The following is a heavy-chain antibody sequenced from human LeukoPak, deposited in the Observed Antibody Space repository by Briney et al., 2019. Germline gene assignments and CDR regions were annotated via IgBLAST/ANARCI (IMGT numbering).Heavy chain of an antibody. CDR1: GGCISSYY. Sequence: SETLSLTCTVSGGCISSYYWSWIRQPPGKGLEWIGYIYHSGSTYYNPSLKSRVTISVDRSKNQFSLKLSSVTAADTAVYYCARVLKDWFDPWGQGTLVTVSS. CDR2: IYHSGST. J-gene: IGHJ5*02. V-gene: IGHV4-59*12. D-gene: IGHD2/OR15-2a*01. CDR3: ARVLKDWFDP.